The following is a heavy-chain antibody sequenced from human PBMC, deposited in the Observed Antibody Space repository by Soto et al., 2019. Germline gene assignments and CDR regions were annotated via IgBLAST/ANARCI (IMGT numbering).Heavy chain of an antibody. J-gene: IGHJ3*02. CDR3: AGGAATKILVLMYDALEI. CDR1: GATLDTFINFG. Sequence: GASVKVSCKASGATLDTFINFGVTWVRRAPGQGLEWMGGIIPVFGTAHYAQKFQGRLTISADESTRTAYMELSSLRSEDTAVYYCAGGAATKILVLMYDALEIWGQGTMVTVSS. D-gene: IGHD5-12*01. CDR2: IIPVFGTA. V-gene: IGHV1-69*13.